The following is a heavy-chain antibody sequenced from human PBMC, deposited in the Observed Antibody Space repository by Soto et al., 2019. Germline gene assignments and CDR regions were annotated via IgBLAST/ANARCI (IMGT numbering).Heavy chain of an antibody. CDR2: IYYSGST. CDR1: GGSISSSSYY. D-gene: IGHD5-18*01. J-gene: IGHJ4*02. CDR3: ARHGGIQLWLQYFDY. Sequence: QLQLQESGPGLVKPSETLSLTCTVSGGSISSSSYYWGWIRQPPGKGLEWIGSIYYSGSTYYNPSLKGRVTISVATSKNQFSLKLGSVTAADTAVYYCARHGGIQLWLQYFDYWGQGTLSPSPQ. V-gene: IGHV4-39*01.